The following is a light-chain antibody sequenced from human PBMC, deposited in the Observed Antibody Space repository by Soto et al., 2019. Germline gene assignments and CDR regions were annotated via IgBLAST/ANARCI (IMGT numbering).Light chain of an antibody. CDR3: QQYNNWPPRAT. CDR1: QSVSSN. CDR2: GAS. J-gene: IGKJ3*01. V-gene: IGKV3-15*01. Sequence: EIVMTQSPVALSVSPGERATLSCRASQSVSSNLAWYQQKPGQPPRLLIYGASTRATGIPARFSGGGSGTEFTLTISILQTEDFAVYYCQQYNNWPPRATFGPGTKVDIK.